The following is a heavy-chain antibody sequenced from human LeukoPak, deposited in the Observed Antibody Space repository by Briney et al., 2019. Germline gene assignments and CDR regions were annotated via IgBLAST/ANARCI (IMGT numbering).Heavy chain of an antibody. D-gene: IGHD2/OR15-2a*01. Sequence: GGSLRLSCAASGFTFSNYRMHWVRQSPGKGLEWVSTIDSTGGDTYYADSVKGHFTISRDKSKNTVFLQINSLGVEDTAVYYCGNRGSYFYDFWGQGTLVTVSS. J-gene: IGHJ4*02. CDR2: IDSTGGDT. CDR3: GNRGSYFYDF. CDR1: GFTFSNYR. V-gene: IGHV3-23*01.